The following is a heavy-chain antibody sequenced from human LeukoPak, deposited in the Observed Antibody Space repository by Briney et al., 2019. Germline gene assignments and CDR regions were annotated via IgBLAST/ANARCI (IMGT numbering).Heavy chain of an antibody. V-gene: IGHV5-51*01. D-gene: IGHD7-27*01. J-gene: IGHJ4*02. Sequence: GESLKISCKGSGYSFTTYWIGWVRQMPGKGMEWMGIIYPGDSDIRYSPSFQGQVTISADKSISTAYLQWSSLKASDTAMYYCARQRVNWGLVNDYWGQGTLVTVSS. CDR2: IYPGDSDI. CDR1: GYSFTTYW. CDR3: ARQRVNWGLVNDY.